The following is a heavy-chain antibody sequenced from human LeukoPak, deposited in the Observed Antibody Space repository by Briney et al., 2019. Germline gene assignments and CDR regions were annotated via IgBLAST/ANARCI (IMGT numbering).Heavy chain of an antibody. V-gene: IGHV3-33*06. CDR1: GFTFSSYG. CDR2: IWYDGSNK. CDR3: AKDSNDILTDYYYYYMDV. Sequence: GRSVRLSCAASGFTFSSYGMHWVRQAPGKGLEWVAVIWYDGSNKYYADSVKGRFTISRDNSKNTLYLQMNSLRAEDTAVYYCAKDSNDILTDYYYYYMDVWGKRTTVTVSS. J-gene: IGHJ6*03. D-gene: IGHD3-9*01.